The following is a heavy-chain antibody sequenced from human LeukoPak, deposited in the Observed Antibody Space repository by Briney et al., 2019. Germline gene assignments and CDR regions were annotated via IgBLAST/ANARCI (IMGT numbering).Heavy chain of an antibody. D-gene: IGHD4-17*01. CDR2: INPHSGGT. Sequence: GASVKVSCKASGYTFTGYYIHWVRQAPGQGLEWMGWINPHSGGTNYAQKFQGRVTMTRDTSISTAYMELSRLRSDDTAVYYCARDRRGAYGDYATSYWGQGTLVTVSS. J-gene: IGHJ4*02. CDR3: ARDRRGAYGDYATSY. CDR1: GYTFTGYY. V-gene: IGHV1-2*02.